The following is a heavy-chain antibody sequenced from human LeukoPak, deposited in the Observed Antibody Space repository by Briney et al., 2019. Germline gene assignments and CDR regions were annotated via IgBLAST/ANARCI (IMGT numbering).Heavy chain of an antibody. J-gene: IGHJ6*03. Sequence: GASVKVSCKASGGTFSSYAISGVRQAPGQGLEWMGGIIPIFGTANYAQKFQGRVTITTDESTSTAYIELSSLRSEDTAVYYCARASRGSYYYYYMDVWGKGTTVTVSS. D-gene: IGHD3-16*01. CDR3: ARASRGSYYYYYMDV. V-gene: IGHV1-69*05. CDR2: IIPIFGTA. CDR1: GGTFSSYA.